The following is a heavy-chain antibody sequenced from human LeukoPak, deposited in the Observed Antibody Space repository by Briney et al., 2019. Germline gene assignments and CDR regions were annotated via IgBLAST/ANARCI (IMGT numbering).Heavy chain of an antibody. CDR2: IYYSGST. CDR1: GGSISSGGYY. V-gene: IGHV4-31*03. J-gene: IGHJ4*02. Sequence: SQTLSLTCTVSGGSISSGGYYWSWIRQHPGKGLEWIGYIYYSGSTYYNPSLKSRVTISVDTSKNQFSLKLSSVTAADTAVYYCARQGYYGSGSYYNEGYYFDYRGQGTLVTVSS. CDR3: ARQGYYGSGSYYNEGYYFDY. D-gene: IGHD3-10*01.